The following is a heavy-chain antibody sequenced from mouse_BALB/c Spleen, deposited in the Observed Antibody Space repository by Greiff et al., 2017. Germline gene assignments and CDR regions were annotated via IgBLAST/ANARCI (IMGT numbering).Heavy chain of an antibody. Sequence: EVQLQQSGAELVKPGASVKLSCTASGFNFKDTYMHWVKQRPEQGLEWLGGIDPANGNTKSDPKFQGKATITADTSSNTAYMQLISLTSEDAAVYYCSKNLFAYWGQGTLVTVSA. J-gene: IGHJ3*01. CDR1: GFNFKDTY. CDR3: SKNLFAY. V-gene: IGHV14-3*02. CDR2: IDPANGNT.